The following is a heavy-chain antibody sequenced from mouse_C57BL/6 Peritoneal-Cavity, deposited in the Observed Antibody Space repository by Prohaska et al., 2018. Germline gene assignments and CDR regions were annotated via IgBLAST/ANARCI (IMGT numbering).Heavy chain of an antibody. J-gene: IGHJ3*01. CDR1: GYAFSSSW. V-gene: IGHV1-82*01. D-gene: IGHD1-1*01. CDR3: ARGGYYYGSSYPFAY. Sequence: PGASVKISCKASGYAFSSSWMNWVKQRPGKGLEWIGRIYPGDGDTNYNGKFKGKATLTVDKSSSTAYMLLSSLTSEDSAVYFCARGGYYYGSSYPFAYWGQGTLVAVPA. CDR2: IYPGDGDT.